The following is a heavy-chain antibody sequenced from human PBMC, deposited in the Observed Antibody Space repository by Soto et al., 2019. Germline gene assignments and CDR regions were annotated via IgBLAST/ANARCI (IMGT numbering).Heavy chain of an antibody. Sequence: QVQLVQSGAEVKKPGASVKVSCKASGYTFTSYYMHWVRQAPGQGLEWMGIINPSGGSTSYAQKFQVRVTMTRDTSTSTVYMELSSLRSEDTAVYYCARDTAGSSGWYYFDYWGQGTLVTVSS. CDR1: GYTFTSYY. J-gene: IGHJ4*02. CDR3: ARDTAGSSGWYYFDY. V-gene: IGHV1-46*01. D-gene: IGHD6-19*01. CDR2: INPSGGST.